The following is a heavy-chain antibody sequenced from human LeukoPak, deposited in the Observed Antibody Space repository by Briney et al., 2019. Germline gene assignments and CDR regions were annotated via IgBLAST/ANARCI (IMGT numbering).Heavy chain of an antibody. J-gene: IGHJ4*02. CDR1: GYSFASYA. D-gene: IGHD1-26*01. Sequence: GASVKVSCKASGYSFASYAIGWVRQAPGQGLEWMGWISVYNGNTNYAQKLQGRVTLTTDTSTNTAYMELTSLRSDDTAVYYCARWGPEYSGTYYSDYWGQGTLVTVSS. V-gene: IGHV1-18*01. CDR2: ISVYNGNT. CDR3: ARWGPEYSGTYYSDY.